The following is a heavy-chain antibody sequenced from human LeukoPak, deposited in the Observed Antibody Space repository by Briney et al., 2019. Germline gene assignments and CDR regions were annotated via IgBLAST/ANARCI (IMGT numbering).Heavy chain of an antibody. CDR1: GCTFTSYY. CDR2: INPSGGST. J-gene: IGHJ4*02. CDR3: AREDLRIAAPDY. Sequence: ASVKVSCKASGCTFTSYYMHWVRQAPGQGLEWMGIINPSGGSTSYAQKFQGRVTMTRDTSTSTVYMELSSLRSEDTAVYYCAREDLRIAAPDYWGQGTLVTVSS. V-gene: IGHV1-46*01. D-gene: IGHD6-13*01.